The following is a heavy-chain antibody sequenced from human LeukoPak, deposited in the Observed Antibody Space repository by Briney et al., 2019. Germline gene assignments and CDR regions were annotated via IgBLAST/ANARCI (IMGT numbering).Heavy chain of an antibody. D-gene: IGHD3-10*01. Sequence: GGSLRLSCAASGFTFSSYGMHWVRQAPGKGLEWVAVISYDGSNKYYADSVKGRFTISRDNSKNTLYLQMNSLRAEDTAVYYCAHTPWFGELLYPFDYWGQGTLDTVSS. CDR2: ISYDGSNK. J-gene: IGHJ4*02. CDR3: AHTPWFGELLYPFDY. CDR1: GFTFSSYG. V-gene: IGHV3-30*03.